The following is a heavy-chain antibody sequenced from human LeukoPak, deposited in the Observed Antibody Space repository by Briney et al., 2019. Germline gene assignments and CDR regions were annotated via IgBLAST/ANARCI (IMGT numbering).Heavy chain of an antibody. CDR2: ISGDGRTR. Sequence: GGSLRLSCATSGFIFSNYWMHWVRQAPGKGPVWVSHISGDGRTRNYADSVKGRFTISRDNAKKVVYLQMNSLRAEDTAVYYCSRDQAGYCSGASCPWGQGTRVTVSS. J-gene: IGHJ5*02. CDR1: GFIFSNYW. V-gene: IGHV3-74*01. D-gene: IGHD2-2*03. CDR3: SRDQAGYCSGASCP.